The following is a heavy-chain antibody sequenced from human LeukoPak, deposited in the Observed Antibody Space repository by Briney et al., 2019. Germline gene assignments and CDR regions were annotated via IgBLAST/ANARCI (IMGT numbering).Heavy chain of an antibody. Sequence: KPSETLSLTCAVSGYSISSGYYWGWIRQPPGKGLEWIGSIYHSGSTYYNPSLKSRGTISVDTSKNQFSLKLSSVTAADTAVYYCARTRREYQLLPFDYSGEGTLVTVSS. J-gene: IGHJ4*02. D-gene: IGHD2-2*01. V-gene: IGHV4-38-2*01. CDR1: GYSISSGYY. CDR2: IYHSGST. CDR3: ARTRREYQLLPFDY.